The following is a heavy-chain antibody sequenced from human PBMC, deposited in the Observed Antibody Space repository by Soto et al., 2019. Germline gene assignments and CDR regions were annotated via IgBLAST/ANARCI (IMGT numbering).Heavy chain of an antibody. J-gene: IGHJ6*02. CDR2: ISGSGGST. D-gene: IGHD3-3*01. Sequence: GGSLRLSCAASGFTFSSYAMSWVHQAPGKGLEWVSAISGSGGSTYYADSVKGRFTISRDNSKNTLYLQMNSLRAEDTAVYYCAKDPGVPYYDFWSGYYPDYYYGMDVWGQGTTVTVSS. CDR1: GFTFSSYA. CDR3: AKDPGVPYYDFWSGYYPDYYYGMDV. V-gene: IGHV3-23*01.